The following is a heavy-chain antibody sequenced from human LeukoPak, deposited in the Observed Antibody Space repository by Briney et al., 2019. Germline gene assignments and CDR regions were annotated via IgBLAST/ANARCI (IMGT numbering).Heavy chain of an antibody. CDR1: GGSISSYY. CDR3: ARGLSTMIRNGWYWFDP. D-gene: IGHD3-22*01. J-gene: IGHJ5*02. CDR2: IYYSGST. V-gene: IGHV4-59*12. Sequence: SETLSLTCTVSGGSISSYYWSWIRQPPGKRLEWIGYIYYSGSTNYNPSLESRVTISVDTSKNQFSLKLSSVTAADTAVYYCARGLSTMIRNGWYWFDPWGQGTLVTVSS.